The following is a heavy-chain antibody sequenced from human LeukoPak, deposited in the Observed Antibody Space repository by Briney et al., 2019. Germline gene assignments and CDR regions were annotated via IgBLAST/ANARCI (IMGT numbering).Heavy chain of an antibody. V-gene: IGHV4-34*01. D-gene: IGHD6-19*01. CDR1: GFTFSTSI. CDR2: INHSGST. Sequence: GSLRLSCAASGFTFSTSIMSWIRQPPGKGLEWIGEINHSGSTNYNPSLKSRVTISVDTSKNQFSLKLSSVTAADTAVYYCARAGPTRSASWNSSGWRWFDPWGQGTLVTVSS. CDR3: ARAGPTRSASWNSSGWRWFDP. J-gene: IGHJ5*02.